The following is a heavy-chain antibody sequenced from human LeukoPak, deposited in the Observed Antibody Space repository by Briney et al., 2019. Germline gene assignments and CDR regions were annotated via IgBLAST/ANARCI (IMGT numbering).Heavy chain of an antibody. V-gene: IGHV1-46*01. D-gene: IGHD3-22*01. CDR1: GYTFTSYY. Sequence: ASVKVSCKASGYTFTSYYMHWVRQAPGQGLEWMGIINPSGGSTSYAQKFQGRVTMTRDTSTSTVYMELSSLRSDDTAVYYCARDYSYDSSGLRTYYFDYWGQGTLVTVSS. J-gene: IGHJ4*02. CDR2: INPSGGST. CDR3: ARDYSYDSSGLRTYYFDY.